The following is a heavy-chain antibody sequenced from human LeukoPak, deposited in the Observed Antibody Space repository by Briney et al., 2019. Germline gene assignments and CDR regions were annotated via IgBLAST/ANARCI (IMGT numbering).Heavy chain of an antibody. Sequence: GSSLRLSCAASGFAFSSFAMHWVRQAPGKGLEWVAVTSYDGSEEFYADFVKGRFTISRGNSKNTLFLYMNSLRTEDTAVFYCARAKGIAVDGTGGRIDFWGRGTLVTVSS. CDR3: ARAKGIAVDGTGGRIDF. V-gene: IGHV3-30*04. CDR2: TSYDGSEE. J-gene: IGHJ4*02. D-gene: IGHD6-13*01. CDR1: GFAFSSFA.